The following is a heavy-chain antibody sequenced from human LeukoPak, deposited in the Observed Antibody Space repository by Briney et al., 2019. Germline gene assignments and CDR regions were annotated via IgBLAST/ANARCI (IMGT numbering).Heavy chain of an antibody. D-gene: IGHD3-22*01. V-gene: IGHV3-23*01. CDR3: ARPDDDSSGYYYSN. Sequence: GGSLRLSCAASGFTFSSYAMSWVRQAPGKGLEWVSAISGSGGSTYYADSVKGRFTISRDNAKNSLYLQMNSLRAEDTAVYYCARPDDDSSGYYYSNWGQGTLVTVSS. CDR1: GFTFSSYA. J-gene: IGHJ4*02. CDR2: ISGSGGST.